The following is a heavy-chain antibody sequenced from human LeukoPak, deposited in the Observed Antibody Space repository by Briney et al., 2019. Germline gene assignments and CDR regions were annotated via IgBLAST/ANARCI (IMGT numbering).Heavy chain of an antibody. Sequence: ASVKVSCKASGYTFTDYYMHWVRQAPGQGLEWMGWINPDSGGTNYAQKFQGRVTMTRDTSISIAYMELSRLRSDDTAVYYCAKLERRFDYWGQGTLVTVSS. CDR2: INPDSGGT. CDR3: AKLERRFDY. V-gene: IGHV1-2*02. D-gene: IGHD1-1*01. J-gene: IGHJ4*02. CDR1: GYTFTDYY.